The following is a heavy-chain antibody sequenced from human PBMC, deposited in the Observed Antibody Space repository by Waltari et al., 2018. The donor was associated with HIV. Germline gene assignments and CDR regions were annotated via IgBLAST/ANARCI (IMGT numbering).Heavy chain of an antibody. V-gene: IGHV3-74*01. CDR3: VTFPINDHSNKRLGY. J-gene: IGHJ4*02. Sequence: EVQLVESGGGLVQPGGPLRLSCAASGFTFSSYWMHWVRQAPGKGLVWVSRINSDGSSTTYADSVKGRFTISRDNAKNTLYLQMNSLRDEDTAVYYCVTFPINDHSNKRLGYWGQGTLVTVSS. D-gene: IGHD4-4*01. CDR2: INSDGSST. CDR1: GFTFSSYW.